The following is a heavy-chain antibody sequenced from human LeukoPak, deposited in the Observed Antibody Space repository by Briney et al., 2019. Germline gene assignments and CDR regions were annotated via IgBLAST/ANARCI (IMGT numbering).Heavy chain of an antibody. D-gene: IGHD5-18*01. V-gene: IGHV3-48*04. CDR3: ARVDTAMPDYYMDV. CDR1: GSTFSSYS. CDR2: ISSSSSTI. Sequence: GGSLRLSCAASGSTFSSYSMNWVRQAPGKGLEWVSYISSSSSTIYYADSVKGRFTISRDNAKNSLYLQMNSLRAEDTAVYYCARVDTAMPDYYMDVWGKGTTVTVSS. J-gene: IGHJ6*03.